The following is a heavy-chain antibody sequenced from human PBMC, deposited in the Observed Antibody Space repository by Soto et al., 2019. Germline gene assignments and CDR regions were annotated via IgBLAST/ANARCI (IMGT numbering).Heavy chain of an antibody. Sequence: LRLSCAASGFTFSSYGMHWVRQAPGKGLEWVAVIWYDGNNKYYADSVKGRFTISRDNSKNTLYVQMTSLRAEDTAIYYCARGLHSLFDYWGQGTLVTVSS. D-gene: IGHD2-21*01. CDR2: IWYDGNNK. CDR1: GFTFSSYG. CDR3: ARGLHSLFDY. V-gene: IGHV3-33*01. J-gene: IGHJ4*02.